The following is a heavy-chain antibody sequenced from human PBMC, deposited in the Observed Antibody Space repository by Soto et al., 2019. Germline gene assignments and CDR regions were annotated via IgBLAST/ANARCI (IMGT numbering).Heavy chain of an antibody. CDR2: ISAHNGNT. D-gene: IGHD4-17*01. V-gene: IGHV1-18*01. J-gene: IGHJ4*02. CDR3: ARGEDDYGDYSWLKSDY. Sequence: QVQLVQSGAEVKKPGASVKVSCKASGYTFTSYGISWVRQAPGQGLEWMGWISAHNGNTNYAQKLQGRVTMTTDTSTSTAYMELRSLRSDDTAVYYCARGEDDYGDYSWLKSDYWGQGTLVTVSS. CDR1: GYTFTSYG.